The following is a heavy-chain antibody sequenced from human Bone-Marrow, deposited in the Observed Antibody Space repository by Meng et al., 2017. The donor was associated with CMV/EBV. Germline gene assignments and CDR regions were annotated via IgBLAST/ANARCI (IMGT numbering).Heavy chain of an antibody. J-gene: IGHJ6*02. CDR2: LYPEDSDT. D-gene: IGHD1-26*01. V-gene: IGHV5-51*01. Sequence: GGSLRLSCKGSGYSFTTYWIGWVRQTPGKGLEWMGILYPEDSDTTYSPSFQGQVTISADKSISTAYVQWPSLKASDTAIYYCARGSGSYSDPYFYGMDVWGQGTTVTVSS. CDR3: ARGSGSYSDPYFYGMDV. CDR1: GYSFTTYW.